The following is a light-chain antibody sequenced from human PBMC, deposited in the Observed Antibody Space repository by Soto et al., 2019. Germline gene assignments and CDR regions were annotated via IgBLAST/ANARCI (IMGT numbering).Light chain of an antibody. CDR3: QHYNDYPMYT. J-gene: IGKJ2*01. Sequence: DIQMTQSPSTLSASVGDRVTITCRASQSITSWLAWYQHKPGKAPKLLIYDASTLESGVPSRFSGSGSGTEFTLTISSLHPDDFATYYCQHYNDYPMYTFGQGTKLEIK. CDR2: DAS. V-gene: IGKV1-5*01. CDR1: QSITSW.